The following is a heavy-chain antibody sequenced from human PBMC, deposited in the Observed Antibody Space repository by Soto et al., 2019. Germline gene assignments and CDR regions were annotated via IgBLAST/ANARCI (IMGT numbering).Heavy chain of an antibody. D-gene: IGHD2-21*02. J-gene: IGHJ6*02. V-gene: IGHV3-30*18. Sequence: QVQLVESGGGVVQPGRSLRLSCAASGFTFSSYGMHWVRQAPGKGLEWVAVISYDGSNKYYADSVKGRFTISRDNSKNTLYLQMNSLRDEDTAVYYCAKDWDIVVVTAIRYGMDVWGQGTTVTVSS. CDR1: GFTFSSYG. CDR3: AKDWDIVVVTAIRYGMDV. CDR2: ISYDGSNK.